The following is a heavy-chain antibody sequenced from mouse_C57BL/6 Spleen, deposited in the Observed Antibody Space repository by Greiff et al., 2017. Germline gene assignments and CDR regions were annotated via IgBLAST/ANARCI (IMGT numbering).Heavy chain of an antibody. CDR2: IYPGDGDT. J-gene: IGHJ4*01. CDR3: ARYGGGYAMDY. D-gene: IGHD1-2*01. V-gene: IGHV1-82*01. CDR1: GYAFSSTW. Sequence: QVQLQQSGPELVKPGASVKISCKASGYAFSSTWMNWVKQRPGKGLEWIGRIYPGDGDTNYNGKFKGKATLTADKSSSTAYMQLSSLTSEDTAVYFCARYGGGYAMDYWGQGTSVTVSS.